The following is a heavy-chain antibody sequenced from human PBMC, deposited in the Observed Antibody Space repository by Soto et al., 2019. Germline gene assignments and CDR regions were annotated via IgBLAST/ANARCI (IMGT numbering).Heavy chain of an antibody. CDR3: ARGDSTDCSNGVCSFFYNHDMDV. V-gene: IGHV1-2*04. D-gene: IGHD2-8*01. J-gene: IGHJ6*02. CDR2: INPKSGVT. Sequence: ASVKVSCKASGYSFTDYHIHWVRQAPGQGLEWLGRINPKSGVTNTAQKFQGWVTMTTDTSISTASMELTRLTSDDTAIYYCARGDSTDCSNGVCSFFYNHDMDVWGQGTRVTVSS. CDR1: GYSFTDYH.